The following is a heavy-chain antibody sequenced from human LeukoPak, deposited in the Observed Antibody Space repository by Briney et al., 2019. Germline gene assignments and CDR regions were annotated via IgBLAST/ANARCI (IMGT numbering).Heavy chain of an antibody. CDR3: AKDPSIAAAYWGAFDI. CDR1: GFTFSSYG. J-gene: IGHJ3*02. CDR2: ISYDGSNK. Sequence: GGSLRLSCAASGFTFSSYGMHWVHQAPGKGLEWVAVISYDGSNKYYADSVKGRFTISRGNSKNTLYLQMNSLRAEDTAVYYCAKDPSIAAAYWGAFDIWGQGTMVTVSS. V-gene: IGHV3-30*18. D-gene: IGHD6-13*01.